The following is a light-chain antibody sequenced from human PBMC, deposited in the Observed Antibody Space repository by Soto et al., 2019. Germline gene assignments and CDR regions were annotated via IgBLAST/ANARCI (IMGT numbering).Light chain of an antibody. V-gene: IGKV3-20*01. Sequence: EIVLTQYTDTLSLSPGESATLSCRASQSVSARLAWYKHKPGQPPRLLISDVFNRASGVAERFSGSGSETDFTLIIRRLEPEDSALYYCQHYQGGHPIAFGQGTRLENK. CDR2: DVF. CDR3: QHYQGGHPIA. CDR1: QSVSAR. J-gene: IGKJ5*01.